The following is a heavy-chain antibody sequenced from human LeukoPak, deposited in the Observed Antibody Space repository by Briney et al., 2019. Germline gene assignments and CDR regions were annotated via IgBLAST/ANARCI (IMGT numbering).Heavy chain of an antibody. Sequence: GGSLRLSCAASGFTFSGYVMTWVRQAPGKGLECVSSITFSSSHIYYADSVKGRFTISRDNTKDSLYLQMNSLRAEDTAVYYCARCSSTSCYMPVGYWGQGTLVTVSS. CDR3: ARCSSTSCYMPVGY. CDR2: ITFSSSHI. CDR1: GFTFSGYV. V-gene: IGHV3-21*01. D-gene: IGHD2-2*02. J-gene: IGHJ4*02.